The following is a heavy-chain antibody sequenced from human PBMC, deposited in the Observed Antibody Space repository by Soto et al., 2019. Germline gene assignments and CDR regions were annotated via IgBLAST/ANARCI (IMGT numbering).Heavy chain of an antibody. J-gene: IGHJ4*02. Sequence: QVQLVQSGAEVKKPGSSVKVSCKASGGTFSSYTISWVRQAPGQGLEWMGRIIPILGIANYAQKFQGRVTITADKSTSTAYMELSSLRSEDTAVYYCARDEGLGACWYWGQRALVTVSS. CDR1: GGTFSSYT. V-gene: IGHV1-69*08. CDR3: ARDEGLGACWY. CDR2: IIPILGIA.